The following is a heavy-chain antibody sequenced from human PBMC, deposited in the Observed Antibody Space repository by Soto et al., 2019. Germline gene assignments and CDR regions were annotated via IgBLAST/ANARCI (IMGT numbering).Heavy chain of an antibody. V-gene: IGHV5-51*01. Sequence: PGESLKISCKGSGYSFANSWIGWVRQMPGKGLEWMGIIFPADSDTRLSPSFQGQVTISADKSISTAYLQWSSLKASDTAIFYCARLGSGWSNWGQGTQVTVSS. CDR1: GYSFANSW. CDR2: IFPADSDT. J-gene: IGHJ4*02. D-gene: IGHD6-19*01. CDR3: ARLGSGWSN.